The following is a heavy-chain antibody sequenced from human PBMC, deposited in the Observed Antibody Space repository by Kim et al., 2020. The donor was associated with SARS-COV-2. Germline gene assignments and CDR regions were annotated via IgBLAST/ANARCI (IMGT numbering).Heavy chain of an antibody. CDR2: INAGNGRT. CDR1: GYTFTSYA. CDR3: ARLLSDMDV. J-gene: IGHJ6*03. Sequence: ASVKVSCKASGYTFTSYAMYWVRQAPGQRLEWMGWINAGNGRTKYSETFQGRVTITRDTSSSTAYMELSSLRSEDTAVYYCARLLSDMDVWGKGTTVTVSS. V-gene: IGHV1-3*01.